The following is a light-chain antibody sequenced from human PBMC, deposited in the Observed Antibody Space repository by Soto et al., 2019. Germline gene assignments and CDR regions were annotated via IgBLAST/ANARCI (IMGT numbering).Light chain of an antibody. Sequence: SYVLTQPPSVSVAPGQTARITCGVNNIGSKTVHWYQQKPGQAPVLVVYYDSDRPSGIPERFSGSNSGNTATLTIRRVEAGDEADYYCQVWDSSMAHSCVFGGGTKLTVL. J-gene: IGLJ3*02. CDR2: YDS. CDR3: QVWDSSMAHSCV. CDR1: NIGSKT. V-gene: IGLV3-21*02.